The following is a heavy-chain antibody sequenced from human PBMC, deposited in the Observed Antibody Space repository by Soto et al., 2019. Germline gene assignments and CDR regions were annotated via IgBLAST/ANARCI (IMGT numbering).Heavy chain of an antibody. CDR3: AKVDYSYYGMDV. Sequence: PSETLSLTCTVSGGSVSSYYLTWIRQPAGKGLEWIGRIYTSGSTNYNPSLRSRVTISLDTSKNQFSLRLSSVTAADTAVYYCAKVDYSYYGMDVWGQGTTATVSS. J-gene: IGHJ6*02. CDR1: GGSVSSYY. V-gene: IGHV4-4*07. CDR2: IYTSGST.